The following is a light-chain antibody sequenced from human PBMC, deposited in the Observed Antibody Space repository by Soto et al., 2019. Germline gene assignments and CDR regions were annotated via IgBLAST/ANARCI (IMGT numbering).Light chain of an antibody. CDR2: VDNDGSH. J-gene: IGLJ3*02. CDR1: SGHSNYD. CDR3: QTCGPGIRV. V-gene: IGLV4-69*01. Sequence: QLVLTQSPSASASLGASVKLTCTLDSGHSNYDIAWHQQQPEKGPRFLLKVDNDGSHSKGDGIPDRFSASTSGAERYLIISSLQSEDEADYYCQTCGPGIRVFGGGTKVTVL.